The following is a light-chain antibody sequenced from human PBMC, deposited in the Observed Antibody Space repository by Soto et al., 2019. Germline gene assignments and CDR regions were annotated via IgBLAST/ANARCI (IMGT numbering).Light chain of an antibody. Sequence: DIHMTQSPSPLPPSVGDRVTITCRASKGISIWLAWNQHKPGKAPNLLIYKTSILETGVPSRFSGSGSGTEFTLTISSLQPDDFATYYCQHWNDYSWTFGQGTKVEVK. J-gene: IGKJ1*01. CDR3: QHWNDYSWT. CDR1: KGISIW. CDR2: KTS. V-gene: IGKV1-5*03.